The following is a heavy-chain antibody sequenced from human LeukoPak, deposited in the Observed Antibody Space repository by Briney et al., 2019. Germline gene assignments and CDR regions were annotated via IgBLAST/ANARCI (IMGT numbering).Heavy chain of an antibody. CDR3: ARVLLWFGELWGGIDAFDI. Sequence: ASVKVSCKASGYTFTSYGISWVRQAPGQGLEWMGWISAYNGNTNYAQKLQGRVTMTTDTSTSTAYMELRSLRSDDTAVYYCARVLLWFGELWGGIDAFDIWGQGTMVTVSP. V-gene: IGHV1-18*01. D-gene: IGHD3-10*01. CDR2: ISAYNGNT. J-gene: IGHJ3*02. CDR1: GYTFTSYG.